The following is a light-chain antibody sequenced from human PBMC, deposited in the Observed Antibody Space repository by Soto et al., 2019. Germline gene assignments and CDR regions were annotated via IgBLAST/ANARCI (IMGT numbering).Light chain of an antibody. CDR2: GAS. V-gene: IGKV3D-15*01. CDR3: QQYDVLPALT. CDR1: QSVGSK. J-gene: IGKJ4*01. Sequence: EKVMTQSPVTLSVSPGERATLSCRDSQSVGSKLAWYQQKPGQAPRLLIYGASTRATGIPVRFCGSGSGTDFTLTINSLQSEDSAVYYCQQYDVLPALTFGGGTKVEIK.